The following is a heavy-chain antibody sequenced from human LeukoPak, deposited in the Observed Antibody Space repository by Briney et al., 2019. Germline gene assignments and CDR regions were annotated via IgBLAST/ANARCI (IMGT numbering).Heavy chain of an antibody. J-gene: IGHJ4*02. Sequence: ASVKVSCKASGYSFTGYFIHWVRQAPGQGLEWMGCIDPNSGDTKYAQKFQGRVSMPRDTSTRTAYMELSRLRSDDTAVYFCARSGSTRYSLDYWGQGTLVTVSS. CDR1: GYSFTGYF. CDR3: ARSGSTRYSLDY. CDR2: IDPNSGDT. D-gene: IGHD3-22*01. V-gene: IGHV1-2*02.